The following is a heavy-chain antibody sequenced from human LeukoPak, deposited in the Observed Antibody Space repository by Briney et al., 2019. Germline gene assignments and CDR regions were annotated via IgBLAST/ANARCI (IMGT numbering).Heavy chain of an antibody. CDR1: GFTVSSNY. CDR2: IYSGGST. J-gene: IGHJ4*02. D-gene: IGHD3-22*01. CDR3: AREGYYYDSSGYYYFDY. V-gene: IGHV3-53*04. Sequence: PGGSLRLSCAASGFTVSSNYMSWVRQAPGKGLEWVSVIYSGGSTYYADSVKGRFTISRHNSKNTLYLQMNSLRAEDTAVYYCAREGYYYDSSGYYYFDYWGQGTLVTVSS.